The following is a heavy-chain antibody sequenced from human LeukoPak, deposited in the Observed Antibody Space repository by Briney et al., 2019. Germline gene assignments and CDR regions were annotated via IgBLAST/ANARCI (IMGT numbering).Heavy chain of an antibody. D-gene: IGHD2-15*01. V-gene: IGHV4-34*01. Sequence: SETLSLTCTVSGGSISSYYWSWIRQPPGKGLEWIGEINHSGSTNYNPSLKSRVTISVDTSKNQFSLKLSSVTAADTAVYYCALGYCSGGSCKRSFDYWGQGTLVTVSS. CDR1: GGSISSYY. CDR3: ALGYCSGGSCKRSFDY. CDR2: INHSGST. J-gene: IGHJ4*02.